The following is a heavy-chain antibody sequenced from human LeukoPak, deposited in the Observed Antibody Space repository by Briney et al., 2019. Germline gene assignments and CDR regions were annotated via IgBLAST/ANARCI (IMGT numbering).Heavy chain of an antibody. V-gene: IGHV3-48*01. J-gene: IGHJ5*02. CDR1: GFTFSSYS. Sequence: GGSLRLSCAASGFTFSSYSMNWVRQAPGKGLEWVSYISSISSTIYYADSVKGRFTISRDNAKSSLYLQMNSLRAEDSAVYYCVVPAAMSGGDWFDPWGQGTLVTVSS. CDR2: ISSISSTI. D-gene: IGHD2-2*01. CDR3: VVPAAMSGGDWFDP.